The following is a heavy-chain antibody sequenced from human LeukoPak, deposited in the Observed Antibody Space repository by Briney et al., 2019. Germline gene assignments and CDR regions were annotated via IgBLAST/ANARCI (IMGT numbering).Heavy chain of an antibody. J-gene: IGHJ4*02. V-gene: IGHV3-64*01. CDR3: TRRYGDHSGWAGYHDS. CDR2: IRSDGSST. Sequence: GGSLRLSCVASGFSFSDYIMHWVRRAPGKGLEYVSAIRSDGSSTVYPNSVKGRFTISRDNSKSTLYLQMGSLRAEDTAVYYCTRRYGDHSGWAGYHDSWGQGTLVTVSS. D-gene: IGHD6-19*01. CDR1: GFSFSDYI.